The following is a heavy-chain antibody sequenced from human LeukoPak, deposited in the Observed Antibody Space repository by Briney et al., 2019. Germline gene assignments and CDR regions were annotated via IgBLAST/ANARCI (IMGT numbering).Heavy chain of an antibody. CDR3: ARALHKAYSSSGFSYYYYGMDV. CDR2: ISSNGGST. CDR1: GFTFSSYA. V-gene: IGHV3-64*01. J-gene: IGHJ6*02. Sequence: GSLRLSCAASGFTFSSYAMHWVRQAPGKGLEYVSAISSNGGSTYYANSVKGRFTISRDNSKNTLYLQMGSLRAEDMAVYYCARALHKAYSSSGFSYYYYGMDVWGQGTTVTVSS. D-gene: IGHD6-13*01.